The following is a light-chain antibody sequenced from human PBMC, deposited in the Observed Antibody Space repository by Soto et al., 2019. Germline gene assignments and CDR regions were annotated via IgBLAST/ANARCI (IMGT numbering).Light chain of an antibody. CDR2: AAS. CDR3: QPSFRSRP. V-gene: IGKV1-5*01. CDR1: QSISDW. J-gene: IGKJ2*01. Sequence: EVTQKTSTLSASVGDRVTITFRASQSISDWLAWFQLKPGQAPQLLIYAASSLQSGVPSRFSGSGFGTEFTFTISSLQPEDIATFYCQPSFRSRPFG.